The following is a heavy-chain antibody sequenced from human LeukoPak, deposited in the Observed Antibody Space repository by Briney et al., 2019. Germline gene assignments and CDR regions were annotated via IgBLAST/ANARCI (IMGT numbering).Heavy chain of an antibody. CDR2: INTDGIT. V-gene: IGHV3-74*01. CDR1: GFTFSSYW. Sequence: GGSLRLSCAASGFTFSSYWMHWVRQAPGKGLVWVSRINTDGITYYAGSVKGRFTISRDNAKNTLYLQINSPRAEDTAVYYCAGEVESANWYFDLRGRGTLVTVSS. CDR3: AGEVESANWYFDL. J-gene: IGHJ2*01.